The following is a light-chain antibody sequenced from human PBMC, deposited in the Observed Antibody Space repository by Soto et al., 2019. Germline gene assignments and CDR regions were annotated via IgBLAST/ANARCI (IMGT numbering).Light chain of an antibody. J-gene: IGKJ2*01. CDR3: QQYTIYPYT. CDR1: QSIGAS. CDR2: DAS. V-gene: IGKV1-5*01. Sequence: DIQMTQSPSTLSASVGDRVTITCRATQSIGASLAWYQQQPGKGPKLLIYDASTLETGVPTRFSGSGSGTEFTVTISSLQPDDFASYYCQQYTIYPYTFGQGT.